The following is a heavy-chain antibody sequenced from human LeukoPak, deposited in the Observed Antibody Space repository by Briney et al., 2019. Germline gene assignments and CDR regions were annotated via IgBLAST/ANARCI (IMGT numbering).Heavy chain of an antibody. D-gene: IGHD3-16*01. J-gene: IGHJ4*02. CDR1: GFTFSSDW. V-gene: IGHV3-74*01. CDR2: INSDGSTT. Sequence: GGSLRLSCAASGFTFSSDWMHWVRHATGKGLGWVSRINSDGSTTNYVDSVKGRFTISRDNAKNTLYLQMNNLRAEDTAVYYCATERDQGVIRLGYWGQGTLVTVSS. CDR3: ATERDQGVIRLGY.